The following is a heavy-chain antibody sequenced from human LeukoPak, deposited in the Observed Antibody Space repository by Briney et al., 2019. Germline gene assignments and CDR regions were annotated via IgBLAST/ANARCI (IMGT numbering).Heavy chain of an antibody. V-gene: IGHV1-2*02. D-gene: IGHD3-3*01. Sequence: ASVKVSCKASGYTFTGYYLHWVRQAPGQGLEWMGWINPNSGGTKYAQKFQGRVTMTRDTSISTDYMEMRSLTSDDTALYFCAYEESGWQFFDYWGQGTLVTVST. J-gene: IGHJ4*02. CDR3: AYEESGWQFFDY. CDR1: GYTFTGYY. CDR2: INPNSGGT.